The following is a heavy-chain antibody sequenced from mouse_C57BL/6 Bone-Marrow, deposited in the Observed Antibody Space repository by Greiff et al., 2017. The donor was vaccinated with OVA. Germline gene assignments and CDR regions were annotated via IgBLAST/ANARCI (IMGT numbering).Heavy chain of an antibody. CDR2: IYPGSGST. J-gene: IGHJ4*01. V-gene: IGHV1-55*01. Sequence: QVQLQQPGAELVKPGASVKMSCKASGYTFTSYWITWVKQRPGQGLEWIGDIYPGSGSTNYNEKFKSKATLTVDTSSSTAYMQLSSLTSEDSAVYYCAREGSSYEDYAMDCWGQGTSVTVSS. CDR3: AREGSSYEDYAMDC. D-gene: IGHD1-1*01. CDR1: GYTFTSYW.